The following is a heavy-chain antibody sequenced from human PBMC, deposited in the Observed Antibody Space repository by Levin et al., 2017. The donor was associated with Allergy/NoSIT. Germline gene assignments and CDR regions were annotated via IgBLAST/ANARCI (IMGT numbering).Heavy chain of an antibody. V-gene: IGHV3-49*03. Sequence: GGSLRLSCTASGFTFGDYAMSWFRQAPGKGLEWVGFIRSKAYGGTTEYAASVKGRFTISRDDSKSIAYLQMNSLKTEDTAVYYCTSDRGSGSYRAHFDYWGQGTLVTVSS. CDR3: TSDRGSGSYRAHFDY. CDR2: IRSKAYGGTT. J-gene: IGHJ4*02. D-gene: IGHD1-26*01. CDR1: GFTFGDYA.